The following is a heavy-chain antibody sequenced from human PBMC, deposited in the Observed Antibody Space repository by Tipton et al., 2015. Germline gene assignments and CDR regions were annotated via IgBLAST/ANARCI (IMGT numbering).Heavy chain of an antibody. CDR2: VYFSGNT. V-gene: IGHV4-38-2*01. D-gene: IGHD4-23*01. CDR1: GYSISRGYN. Sequence: GLVKPSETLSLTCAVSGYSISRGYNWGWIRQAPGKGLEWLGCVYFSGNTYHNPSLKSRVTISLDTSKKQFSLSLTSVTASDTAVYYCARARGRHGGLFDSWGQGILVTVSS. J-gene: IGHJ4*02. CDR3: ARARGRHGGLFDS.